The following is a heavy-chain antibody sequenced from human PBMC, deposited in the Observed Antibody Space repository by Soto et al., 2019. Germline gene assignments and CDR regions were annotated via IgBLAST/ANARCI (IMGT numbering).Heavy chain of an antibody. D-gene: IGHD2-8*02. J-gene: IGHJ4*02. V-gene: IGHV4-34*01. CDR2: INHSGST. CDR1: GGPFRGTY. CDR3: ARDKITGLFDY. Sequence: QVQLQQWGAGLLKPSETLSLTCAVYGGPFRGTYWTWIRKPPGTGLEWIGEINHSGSTNYNPSLKSRVTISVDTSKNQFSLKLTSVTAADTAVYYCARDKITGLFDYWGQGTLVTVSS.